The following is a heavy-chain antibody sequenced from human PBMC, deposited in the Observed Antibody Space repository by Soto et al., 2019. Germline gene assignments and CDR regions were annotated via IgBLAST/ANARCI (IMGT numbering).Heavy chain of an antibody. J-gene: IGHJ4*02. CDR2: IYFSGGT. CDR1: GGSISSYY. Sequence: QVQLQESGPGLVKPSETLSLTCTVSGGSISSYYWSWIRQPPGKGLEWIGYIYFSGGTNYNPSLKSRVTISVDTSTNQFSLKLSSVTAADTAVYYCARESRSWYGSIWDYWGQGTLVTVSS. CDR3: ARESRSWYGSIWDY. D-gene: IGHD6-13*01. V-gene: IGHV4-59*12.